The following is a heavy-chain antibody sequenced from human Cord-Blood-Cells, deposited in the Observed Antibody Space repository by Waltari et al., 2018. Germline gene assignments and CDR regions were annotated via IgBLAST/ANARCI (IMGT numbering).Heavy chain of an antibody. CDR1: GYSISSGYY. CDR2: IYHSGST. Sequence: QVQLQESGPGLVKPSETLSLTCAASGYSISSGYYWGWIRQPPGKGLEWIGSIYHSGSTYYNPSLKSRVTISVDTSKNQFSLKLSYVTAADTAVYYCARGHGSGSYYNWFDPWGQGTLVTVSS. J-gene: IGHJ5*02. CDR3: ARGHGSGSYYNWFDP. D-gene: IGHD3-10*01. V-gene: IGHV4-38-2*01.